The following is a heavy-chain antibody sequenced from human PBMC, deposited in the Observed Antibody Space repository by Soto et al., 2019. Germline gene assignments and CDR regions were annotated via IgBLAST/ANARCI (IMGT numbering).Heavy chain of an antibody. CDR1: GGTFSSYA. V-gene: IGHV1-69*06. CDR3: ARGRSSVNCSGGSCYYYYGMDV. D-gene: IGHD2-15*01. J-gene: IGHJ6*02. CDR2: IIPIFGTA. Sequence: SVKVSCKASGGTFSSYAISWVRQAPGQGLEWMGGIIPIFGTANYAQKFQGRVTITADKYTSTAYMELSSRRSEDTAVYYCARGRSSVNCSGGSCYYYYGMDVWGQGTTVTVSS.